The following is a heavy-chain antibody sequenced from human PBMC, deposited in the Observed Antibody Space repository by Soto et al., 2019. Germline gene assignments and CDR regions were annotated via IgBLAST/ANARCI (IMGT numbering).Heavy chain of an antibody. D-gene: IGHD4-17*01. V-gene: IGHV3-48*01. J-gene: IGHJ4*02. CDR2: ISSSSSTI. Sequence: EVLLVESGGGLVQPGGSLRLSCAASGFTFSSYSMNWVRQAPGKGLEWVSYISSSSSTIYYADSVKGRFTISRDNAKNSLYRQMNGLRAEDTAVYYCARDLTYGLIDDWGQGTLVTVSS. CDR1: GFTFSSYS. CDR3: ARDLTYGLIDD.